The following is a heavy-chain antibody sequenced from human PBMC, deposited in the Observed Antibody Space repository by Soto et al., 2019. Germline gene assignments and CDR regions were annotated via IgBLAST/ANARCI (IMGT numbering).Heavy chain of an antibody. J-gene: IGHJ4*02. CDR2: IWYDASNK. V-gene: IGHV3-33*01. CDR3: ARDPIGPGIFDY. CDR1: GFTFISYG. D-gene: IGHD1-26*01. Sequence: GGSLRLSCVSSGFTFISYGMHWVRQAPGKGLEWVAVIWYDASNKYYADSVKGRFTISRDNTKNTMYLQMNSLRAEDTAVYYCARDPIGPGIFDYWGQGTLVTVSS.